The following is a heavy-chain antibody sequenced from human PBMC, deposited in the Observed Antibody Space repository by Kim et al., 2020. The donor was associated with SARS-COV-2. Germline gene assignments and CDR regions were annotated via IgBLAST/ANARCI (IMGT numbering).Heavy chain of an antibody. V-gene: IGHV5-10-1*01. CDR2: IDPSDSYT. CDR1: GYSFTSYW. J-gene: IGHJ6*02. Sequence: GESLKISCKGSGYSFTSYWISWVRQMPGKGLEWMGRIDPSDSYTNYSPSFQGHVTISADKSISTAYLQWSSLKASDTAMYYCARLARPAGYSYGFVYYYYCGMDVWGQGTTVTVSS. CDR3: ARLARPAGYSYGFVYYYYCGMDV. D-gene: IGHD5-18*01.